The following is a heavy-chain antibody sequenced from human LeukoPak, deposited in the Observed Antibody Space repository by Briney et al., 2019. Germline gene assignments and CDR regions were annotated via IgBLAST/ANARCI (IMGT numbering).Heavy chain of an antibody. V-gene: IGHV4-34*01. CDR2: INHSGST. CDR3: ARGRSTGMWHGSEPSEGHV. D-gene: IGHD1-1*01. Sequence: SSETLSLTCAVYGGSFSGYYWSWIRQPPGKGLEWIGEINHSGSTNYNPSLKSRVTISVDTSKNQFSLKLSSVTAADTAVYYCARGRSTGMWHGSEPSEGHVWGKGTTVTVSS. CDR1: GGSFSGYY. J-gene: IGHJ6*04.